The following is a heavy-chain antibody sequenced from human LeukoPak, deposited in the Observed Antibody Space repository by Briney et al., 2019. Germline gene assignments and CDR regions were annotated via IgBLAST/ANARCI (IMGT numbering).Heavy chain of an antibody. D-gene: IGHD3-10*01. CDR1: GFTFSTNW. CDR2: INEDGSEK. Sequence: GGSLRLSCAASGFTFSTNWMSWVRQAPGKGLEWVANINEDGSEKFYVDSVKGRFTISRDNAKNSLYLQMNSLRDEDTAVYYCARDLGGSGDYWGQGTLVTVSS. V-gene: IGHV3-7*01. J-gene: IGHJ4*02. CDR3: ARDLGGSGDY.